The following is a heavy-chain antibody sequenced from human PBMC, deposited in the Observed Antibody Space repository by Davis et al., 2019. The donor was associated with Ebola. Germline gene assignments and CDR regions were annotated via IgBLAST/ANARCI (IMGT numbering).Heavy chain of an antibody. D-gene: IGHD3-10*01. Sequence: PSETLSLTCTVSGGSISSSSYYWGWIRQPPGKGLEWIGSIYYSGSTYYNPSLKSRVTISVDTSKNQFSLKLSSVTAADTAVYYCARAPAGSRADYWGQGTLVTVSS. V-gene: IGHV4-39*01. J-gene: IGHJ4*02. CDR1: GGSISSSSYY. CDR3: ARAPAGSRADY. CDR2: IYYSGST.